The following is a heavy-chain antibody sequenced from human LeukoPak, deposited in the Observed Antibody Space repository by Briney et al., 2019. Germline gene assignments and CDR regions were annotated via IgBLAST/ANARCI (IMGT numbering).Heavy chain of an antibody. Sequence: ASVKVSCKASGGTFSSYAISWVRQAPGQGLEWMGGINAGNGNTKYSQKFQGRVTITRDTSASTAYMELSSLRSEDTAVYYCARLRYFQRFDPWGQGTLVTVSS. J-gene: IGHJ5*02. CDR2: INAGNGNT. V-gene: IGHV1-3*01. CDR3: ARLRYFQRFDP. D-gene: IGHD3-9*01. CDR1: GGTFSSYA.